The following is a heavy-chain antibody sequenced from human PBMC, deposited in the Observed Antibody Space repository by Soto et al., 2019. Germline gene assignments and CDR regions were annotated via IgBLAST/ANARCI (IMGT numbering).Heavy chain of an antibody. CDR2: INPNSGGT. J-gene: IGHJ6*02. CDR3: ARGGFLTTVTSDGMDX. D-gene: IGHD4-17*01. V-gene: IGHV1-2*04. Sequence: GASVKVCCKASGYTFTGYYMHWVRQAPGQGLEWMGWINPNSGGTNYAQKFQGWVTMTRDTSISTAYMELSRLRSDDTAVYYCARGGFLTTVTSDGMDXWGQGTTVTVS. CDR1: GYTFTGYY.